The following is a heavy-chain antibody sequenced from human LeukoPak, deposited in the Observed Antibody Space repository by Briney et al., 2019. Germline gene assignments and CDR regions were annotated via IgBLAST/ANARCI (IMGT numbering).Heavy chain of an antibody. D-gene: IGHD3-3*01. V-gene: IGHV1-8*01. J-gene: IGHJ4*02. CDR2: MNPNSGNT. CDR3: ARANKFYDFWSGYYSLYYFDY. CDR1: GYTFTSYD. Sequence: GASVKVSCKASGYTFTSYDINWVRQATGQGLEWMAWMNPNSGNTGYAQKFQGRVTMTRNTSISTAYMELSSLRSEDTAVYYCARANKFYDFWSGYYSLYYFDYWGQGTLVTVSS.